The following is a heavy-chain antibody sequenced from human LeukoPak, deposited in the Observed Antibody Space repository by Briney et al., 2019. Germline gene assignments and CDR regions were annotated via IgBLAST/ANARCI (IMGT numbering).Heavy chain of an antibody. CDR3: AATPSKLISYYGMDV. D-gene: IGHD3-10*01. V-gene: IGHV1-69*01. Sequence: SVKVSCKASRGTFSSYAISWVRQAPGQGLEWMGGIIPIFGTANYAQKFQGRVTITADESTSTAYMELSSLRSEDTAVYYCAATPSKLISYYGMDVWGKGTTVTVSS. J-gene: IGHJ6*04. CDR2: IIPIFGTA. CDR1: RGTFSSYA.